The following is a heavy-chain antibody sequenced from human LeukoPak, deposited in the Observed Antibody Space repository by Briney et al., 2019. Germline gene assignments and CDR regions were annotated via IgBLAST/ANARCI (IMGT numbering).Heavy chain of an antibody. CDR2: IYYSGST. D-gene: IGHD1-26*01. V-gene: IGHV4-38-2*02. J-gene: IGHJ4*02. CDR3: ARARWELPYYFDY. CDR1: GYSISSGYY. Sequence: PSETLSLTCTVSGYSISSGYYWGWIRQPPGKGLEWIGSIYYSGSTYYNPSLKSRVTISVDTSKNQFSLKLSSVTAADTAVYYCARARWELPYYFDYWGQGTLVTVSS.